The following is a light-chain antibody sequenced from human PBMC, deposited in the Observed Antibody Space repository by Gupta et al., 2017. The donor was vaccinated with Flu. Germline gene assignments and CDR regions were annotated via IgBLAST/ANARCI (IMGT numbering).Light chain of an antibody. Sequence: IELTQSPATLSVSPGESATLSCRASQDVISDLAWYQHKAGQAPRLLVYGASTGAPGIPVRFRGRGFGTEFTLTITNVGSEDVAVYFCQHYREWPHSFGQGTKLEIK. CDR2: GAS. CDR1: QDVISD. CDR3: QHYREWPHS. V-gene: IGKV3-15*01. J-gene: IGKJ2*01.